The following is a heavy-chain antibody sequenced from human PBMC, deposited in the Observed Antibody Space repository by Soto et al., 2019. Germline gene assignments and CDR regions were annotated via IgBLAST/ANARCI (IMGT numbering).Heavy chain of an antibody. V-gene: IGHV5-51*01. Sequence: LGESLKISCKGSGYSFTSYWIGWVRQMPGKGLEWMGIIYPGDSDTRYSPSFQGQVTISADKSISTAYLQWSSLKASDTAMYYCARQGPIGGYEAVVGHFDYWGQGTLVTVSS. CDR1: GYSFTSYW. CDR3: ARQGPIGGYEAVVGHFDY. D-gene: IGHD5-12*01. CDR2: IYPGDSDT. J-gene: IGHJ4*02.